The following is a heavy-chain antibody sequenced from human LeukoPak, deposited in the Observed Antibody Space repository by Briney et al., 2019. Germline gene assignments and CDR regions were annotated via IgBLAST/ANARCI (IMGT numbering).Heavy chain of an antibody. CDR1: GFTFSSYS. CDR3: ARGRVDYGDYGRRKVGSGYYMDV. CDR2: ISLSSAYI. J-gene: IGHJ6*03. D-gene: IGHD4-17*01. V-gene: IGHV3-21*01. Sequence: GGSLRLSCAASGFTFSSYSMNWVRQAPGKGLEWVSSISLSSAYIYYADSVKGRITISRDNAKNSLYLQMDSLRAEDTAVYYCARGRVDYGDYGRRKVGSGYYMDVWGKGTTVTISS.